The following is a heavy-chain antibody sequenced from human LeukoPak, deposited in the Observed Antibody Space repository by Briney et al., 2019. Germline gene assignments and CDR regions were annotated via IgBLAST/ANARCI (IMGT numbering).Heavy chain of an antibody. Sequence: PGGSLRLSCAASGFTFSDYYMSWIRQAPGKGLEWVSYISSSGSTIYYADSVKGRFTISRDNAKNSLYLQMNSLRAEDTAVYYCARDREWELLSAFDIWGQGTMVTVSS. D-gene: IGHD1-26*01. CDR1: GFTFSDYY. J-gene: IGHJ3*02. CDR3: ARDREWELLSAFDI. CDR2: ISSSGSTI. V-gene: IGHV3-11*01.